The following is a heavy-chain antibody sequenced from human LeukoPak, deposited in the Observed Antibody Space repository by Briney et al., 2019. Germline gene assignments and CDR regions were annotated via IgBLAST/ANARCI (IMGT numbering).Heavy chain of an antibody. D-gene: IGHD6-13*01. CDR1: GFTFSTYA. Sequence: GGSLRLSCAASGFTFSTYAVNWVRHTPGKGLEWISYISSSSSTIYYADSVKGRFTISRDNAKSSLYLQMNSLRDEDTAVYYCARYPSVAATGWGRWFDHWGQGTLVTVSS. J-gene: IGHJ5*02. CDR3: ARYPSVAATGWGRWFDH. V-gene: IGHV3-48*02. CDR2: ISSSSSTI.